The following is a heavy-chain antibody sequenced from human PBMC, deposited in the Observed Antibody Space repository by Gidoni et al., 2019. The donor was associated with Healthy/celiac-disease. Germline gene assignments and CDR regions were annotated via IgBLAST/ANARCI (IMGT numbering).Heavy chain of an antibody. D-gene: IGHD2-21*02. Sequence: EVQLVESGGGLVQPGGSLRLSGAASGFTVSSNYMSWVRQAPGKGLEVVSFLYGGVSTYYADSVKGRFTISRDNSKNTLYLQMNSLRAEDTAVYYCARAGEGDGLDYWGQGTLVTVSS. CDR3: ARAGEGDGLDY. V-gene: IGHV3-66*01. J-gene: IGHJ4*02. CDR1: GFTVSSNY. CDR2: LYGGVST.